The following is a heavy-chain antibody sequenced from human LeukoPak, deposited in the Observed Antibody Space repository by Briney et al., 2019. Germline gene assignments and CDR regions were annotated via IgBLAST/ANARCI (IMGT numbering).Heavy chain of an antibody. CDR2: IKQDGSEK. Sequence: GGSLRLSCAASGFTFSSYWMTWVRQAPGKGLEWVANIKQDGSEKYYVDSVKGRFTISRDNAKNSLYLQMNSLRAEDTAVYYCARDISGYDLCLYYFDYWGQGTLVTVSS. J-gene: IGHJ4*02. CDR1: GFTFSSYW. V-gene: IGHV3-7*04. CDR3: ARDISGYDLCLYYFDY. D-gene: IGHD5-12*01.